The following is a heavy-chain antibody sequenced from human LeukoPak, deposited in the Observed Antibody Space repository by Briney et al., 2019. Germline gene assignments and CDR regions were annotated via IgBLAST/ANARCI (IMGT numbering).Heavy chain of an antibody. CDR2: IYYSGTT. J-gene: IGHJ4*02. V-gene: IGHV4-39*01. Sequence: SETLSLTCTVSGVSITSRSYFWGWIRQPPGKGLEWIGGIYYSGTTQYNPPLKSRVTISVDTSKNQFSLKLRSVTAADTAVYYCASGYCGSITCHPGDYWGQGTLVTVSS. D-gene: IGHD2-2*03. CDR3: ASGYCGSITCHPGDY. CDR1: GVSITSRSYF.